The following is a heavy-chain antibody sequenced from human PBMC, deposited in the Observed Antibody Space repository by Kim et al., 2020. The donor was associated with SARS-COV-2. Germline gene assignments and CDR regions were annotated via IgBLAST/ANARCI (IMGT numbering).Heavy chain of an antibody. Sequence: GGSLRLSCAASGFTFSSYWMSWVRQAPGKGLEWVANIKQDGSEKYYVDSVKGRFTISRDNAKNSLYLQMNSLRAEDTAVYYCARDTARYYDSSPDDYWGQGTLVTVSS. J-gene: IGHJ4*02. D-gene: IGHD3-22*01. V-gene: IGHV3-7*03. CDR1: GFTFSSYW. CDR2: IKQDGSEK. CDR3: ARDTARYYDSSPDDY.